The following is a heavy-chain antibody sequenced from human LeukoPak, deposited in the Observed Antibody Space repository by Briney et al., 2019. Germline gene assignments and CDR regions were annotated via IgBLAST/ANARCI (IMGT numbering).Heavy chain of an antibody. CDR3: ARHVEATKYYFDY. CDR2: IYYSGST. CDR1: GGSISSSSYY. V-gene: IGHV4-39*01. Sequence: SETLSLTCTVSGGSISSSSYYWGWIRQPPGKGLEWIGSIYYSGSTYYNPSLKSRVTISVGTSKNQFSLKLSSVTAADTAVYYCARHVEATKYYFDYWGQGTLVTVSS. J-gene: IGHJ4*02. D-gene: IGHD2-8*01.